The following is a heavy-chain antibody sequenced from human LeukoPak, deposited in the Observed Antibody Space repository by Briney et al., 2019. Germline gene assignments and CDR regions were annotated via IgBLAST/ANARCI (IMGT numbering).Heavy chain of an antibody. Sequence: PGRSLRLSCAASGFTFSSYAMHWVRQAPGKGLEWVAVISYDGSNKYYADSVKGRFTISRDNSKNTLYLQMNSLRAEDTAVYYCARGTYYYESSGFAFDYWGQGTLVTVSS. CDR1: GFTFSSYA. J-gene: IGHJ4*02. CDR3: ARGTYYYESSGFAFDY. D-gene: IGHD3-22*01. V-gene: IGHV3-30-3*01. CDR2: ISYDGSNK.